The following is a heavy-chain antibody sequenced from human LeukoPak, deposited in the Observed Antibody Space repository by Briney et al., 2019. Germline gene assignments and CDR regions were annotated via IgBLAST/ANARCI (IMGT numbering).Heavy chain of an antibody. J-gene: IGHJ4*02. Sequence: GGSLRLSCAASEFTFSSYWMSWARQAPGKGLEWVANIKQDGSEKYYVDSVKGRFTISRDNAKNSLYLQMNSLRAEDTAVYYCARSDYYYWGQGTLVTVSS. CDR2: IKQDGSEK. CDR3: ARSDYYY. D-gene: IGHD2/OR15-2a*01. V-gene: IGHV3-7*03. CDR1: EFTFSSYW.